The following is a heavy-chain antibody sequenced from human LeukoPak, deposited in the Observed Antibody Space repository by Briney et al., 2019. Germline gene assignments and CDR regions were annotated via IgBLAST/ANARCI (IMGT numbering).Heavy chain of an antibody. CDR3: ARVRYYYDSSGSRHDAFDI. CDR2: INHSGST. J-gene: IGHJ3*02. V-gene: IGHV4-34*01. CDR1: GGSFSGYY. Sequence: PSETLSLTCAVYGGSFSGYYWSWIRQPPGKGLEWIGEINHSGSTYYNPSLKSRVTISVDTSKNRFSLKLSSVTAADTAVYYCARVRYYYDSSGSRHDAFDIWSQGTMVTVSS. D-gene: IGHD3-22*01.